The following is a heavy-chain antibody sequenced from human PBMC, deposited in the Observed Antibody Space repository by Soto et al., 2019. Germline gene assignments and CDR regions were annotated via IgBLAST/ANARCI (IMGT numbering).Heavy chain of an antibody. Sequence: KVSCKASGYTFTGYYMHWVRQAPGQGLEWMGWINPNSGGTNYAQKFQGRVTMTRDTSISTAYMELSRLSSDDTAVYYCARDWSNLYYYDSSGPQRKTDAFDIWGQGTMVT. V-gene: IGHV1-2*02. CDR3: ARDWSNLYYYDSSGPQRKTDAFDI. J-gene: IGHJ3*02. CDR2: INPNSGGT. CDR1: GYTFTGYY. D-gene: IGHD3-22*01.